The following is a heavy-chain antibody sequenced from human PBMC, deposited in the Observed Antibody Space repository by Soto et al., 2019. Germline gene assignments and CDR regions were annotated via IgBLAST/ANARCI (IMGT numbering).Heavy chain of an antibody. V-gene: IGHV4-61*08. J-gene: IGHJ4*02. Sequence: PSETLSLTCTVSGGSISSGGYYWSWIRQHPGKGLEWIGYIYYNGNTNYNPSLKSRVTMSVDTSKNQISLKLSSVTAADTAVYYCTRANRYSEYWGQGTLVTVSS. CDR3: TRANRYSEY. CDR2: IYYNGNT. D-gene: IGHD1-20*01. CDR1: GGSISSGGYY.